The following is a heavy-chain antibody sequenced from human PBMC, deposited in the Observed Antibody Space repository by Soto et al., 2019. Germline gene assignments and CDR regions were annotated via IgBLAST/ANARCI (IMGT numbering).Heavy chain of an antibody. Sequence: QEHLVQSGAEVKSPGASVKVSCKAAGYTFTGYYIHWVRQAPGQGLEWMGWINPNTGGANIAQKFKGGVTLTRDTPITTTYMEVNRLTSNDTAVYYCARDYYDGSASYGLKFGGKGTMVTVAS. J-gene: IGHJ3*01. CDR3: ARDYYDGSASYGLKF. V-gene: IGHV1-2*02. D-gene: IGHD3-16*01. CDR2: INPNTGGA. CDR1: GYTFTGYY.